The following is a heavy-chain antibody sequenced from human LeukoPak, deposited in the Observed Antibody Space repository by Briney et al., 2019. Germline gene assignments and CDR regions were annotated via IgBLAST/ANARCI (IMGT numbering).Heavy chain of an antibody. Sequence: SETLSLTCAVYGGSFSGYYWSWIRQPPGKGLEWIGEINHSGSTNYNPSLKSRVTISVDTSKNQFSLKLSSVTAADTAVYYCASGSKVGATGYWGQGTLVTVSS. CDR2: INHSGST. V-gene: IGHV4-34*01. CDR1: GGSFSGYY. CDR3: ASGSKVGATGY. D-gene: IGHD1-26*01. J-gene: IGHJ4*02.